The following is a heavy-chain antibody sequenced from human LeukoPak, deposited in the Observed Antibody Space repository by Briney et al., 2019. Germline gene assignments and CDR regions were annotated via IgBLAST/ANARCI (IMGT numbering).Heavy chain of an antibody. CDR3: AKDLSDFWSGPTGY. Sequence: GGSLRLSCAASGFTFSSYWMSWVRQAPGKGLEWVANMNQDGSEKYYVDSVKGRFTISRDNAKNSLCLQMNNLRAEDTAVYYCAKDLSDFWSGPTGYWGQGTLVTVSS. V-gene: IGHV3-7*01. J-gene: IGHJ4*02. CDR1: GFTFSSYW. CDR2: MNQDGSEK. D-gene: IGHD3-3*01.